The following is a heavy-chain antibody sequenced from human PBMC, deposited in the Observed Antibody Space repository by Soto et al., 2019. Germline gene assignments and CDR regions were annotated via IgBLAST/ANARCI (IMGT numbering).Heavy chain of an antibody. D-gene: IGHD2-21*01. J-gene: IGHJ1*01. CDR1: GFSISHG. CDR3: AASPVDYCGGAGFGGALYH. V-gene: IGHV3-33*03. Sequence: QVQVVESGGGVVQPGKSLRLSCTVSGFSISHGIHRVRQVPGKGLEWVAMVRFNGNDRFYADSVKGRVTVCRDSAKSTTYLPMTGLNVEDTAVYHCAASPVDYCGGAGFGGALYHWGQGTSVSVSP. CDR2: VRFNGNDR.